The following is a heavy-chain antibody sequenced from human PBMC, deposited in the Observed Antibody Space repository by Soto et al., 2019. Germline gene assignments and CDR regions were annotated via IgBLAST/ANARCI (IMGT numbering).Heavy chain of an antibody. CDR1: GGTFSSYA. CDR3: AREDIVVVPAAIPYYYGMDV. V-gene: IGHV1-69*13. D-gene: IGHD2-2*02. J-gene: IGHJ6*02. CDR2: IIPIFGTA. Sequence: ASVKVSCKASGGTFSSYAISWVRQAPGQGLEWMGGIIPIFGTANYAQKFQGRVTITADESTSTAYMELSSPRSEDTAVYYCAREDIVVVPAAIPYYYGMDVWGQGTTVTVSS.